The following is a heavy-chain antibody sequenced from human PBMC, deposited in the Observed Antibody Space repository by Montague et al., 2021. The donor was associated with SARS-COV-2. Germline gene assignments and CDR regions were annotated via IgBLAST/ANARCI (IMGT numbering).Heavy chain of an antibody. CDR3: ARGRRRVGVSGDCPAGRDFDI. Sequence: SETLSLTCAVSGGSFSNYYWSWIRQPPGKGLEWIGDVNQSGTTIYNPSVKSGVTISVDASKNQFYLRLNSVTAADTAVYYCARGRRRVGVSGDCPAGRDFDIWGQGTMVTVSS. J-gene: IGHJ3*02. CDR2: VNQSGTT. D-gene: IGHD2-21*01. V-gene: IGHV4-34*01. CDR1: GGSFSNYY.